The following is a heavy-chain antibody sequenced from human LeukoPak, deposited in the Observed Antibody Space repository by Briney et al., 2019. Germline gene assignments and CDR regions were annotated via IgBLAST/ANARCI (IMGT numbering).Heavy chain of an antibody. CDR1: GYTFTSYG. Sequence: ASVKVSCKASGYTFTSYGISWVRQAPGQGLEWMGWISAYNGNTNYAQKLQGRVTMTRDTSTSTVYMELSSLRSEDTAVYYCARDLVVRGNLYYYYGMDVWGQGTTVTVSS. CDR2: ISAYNGNT. CDR3: ARDLVVRGNLYYYYGMDV. D-gene: IGHD3-10*01. V-gene: IGHV1-18*01. J-gene: IGHJ6*02.